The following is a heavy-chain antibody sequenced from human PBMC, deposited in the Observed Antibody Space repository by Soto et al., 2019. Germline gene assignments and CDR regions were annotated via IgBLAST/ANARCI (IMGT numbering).Heavy chain of an antibody. CDR1: GGSLSGATYS. CDR3: ARSRDFDY. V-gene: IGHV4-30-2*01. CDR2: IFPSGTT. Sequence: SETLSLTCGVSGGSLSGATYSWNWIRQPPGKGLEWIGYIFPSGTTYYNPSLKSRVTISIDVSKNQFSLSLRSLTAADTAVYYRARSRDFDYWSQGTIVTVSS. J-gene: IGHJ4*02.